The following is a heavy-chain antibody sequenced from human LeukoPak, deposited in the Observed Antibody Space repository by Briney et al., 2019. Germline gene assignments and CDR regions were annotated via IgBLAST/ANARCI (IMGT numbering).Heavy chain of an antibody. CDR3: ARDGYCTNGVCYIFDY. V-gene: IGHV1-2*02. Sequence: ASVKVSCKASGYTFTGYYMHWVRQAPGQGLEWMGWINPNSGGTNYSQKFQGRVTMTRDTSIRTAYMEMSRLRSDDTAVYYCARDGYCTNGVCYIFDYWGQGTLVTVSS. CDR2: INPNSGGT. CDR1: GYTFTGYY. D-gene: IGHD2-8*01. J-gene: IGHJ4*02.